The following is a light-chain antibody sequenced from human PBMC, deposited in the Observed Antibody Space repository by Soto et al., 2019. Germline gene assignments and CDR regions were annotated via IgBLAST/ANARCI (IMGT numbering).Light chain of an antibody. CDR1: QSVSSSY. Sequence: EIVLTQSPGTLSLSPGERATLSCRASQSVSSSYLAWYQQKPGQAPRLLIYGASSRATGIPDRFSGSGSGTDFTLPSSRLEPEDFAVYYCQQYGSSLFTFGPGTKVDIK. V-gene: IGKV3-20*01. CDR2: GAS. J-gene: IGKJ3*01. CDR3: QQYGSSLFT.